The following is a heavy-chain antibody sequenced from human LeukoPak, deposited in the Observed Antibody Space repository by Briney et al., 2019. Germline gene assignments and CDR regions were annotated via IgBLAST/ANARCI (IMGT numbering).Heavy chain of an antibody. Sequence: ASVKVSCKVSGYTLTELSMHWVRQAPGKGLEWMGGFDPEDGETIYAQKFQGRVTMTEDTSTDTAYMELSSLRSEDTAVYCCATIGDPYVTPHSYGHTNFDYWGQGTLVTVSS. V-gene: IGHV1-24*01. CDR2: FDPEDGET. J-gene: IGHJ4*02. CDR3: ATIGDPYVTPHSYGHTNFDY. CDR1: GYTLTELS. D-gene: IGHD5-18*01.